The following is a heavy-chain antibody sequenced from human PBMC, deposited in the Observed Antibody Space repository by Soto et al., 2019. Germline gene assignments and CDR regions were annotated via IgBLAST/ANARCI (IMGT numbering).Heavy chain of an antibody. J-gene: IGHJ4*02. Sequence: GGSLRLSCAASGFTSSNYAMSWVRQAPGKGLEWVSTFSGSGDTTYYADSVKGRFTISRDNSKNTLYLQMNSLRAEDTAVYYCAKVLGFTYYGSGSPGHYFDYWGQGTLVTVSS. CDR2: FSGSGDTT. CDR1: GFTSSNYA. CDR3: AKVLGFTYYGSGSPGHYFDY. D-gene: IGHD3-10*01. V-gene: IGHV3-23*01.